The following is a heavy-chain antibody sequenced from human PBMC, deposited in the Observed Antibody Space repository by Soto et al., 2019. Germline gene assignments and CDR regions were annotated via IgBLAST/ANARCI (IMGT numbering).Heavy chain of an antibody. CDR2: INHSGST. J-gene: IGHJ4*02. CDR1: GGSFSGHY. V-gene: IGHV4-34*01. CDR3: ARGITMILVVQGDAPDKYYFDS. Sequence: PSETLSLTCAVYGGSFSGHYWSWIRQSPGKGLEWIGEINHSGSTNQNPSLKSRVTISVDTSKNQFSLKLKSVTAADTAVYYCARGITMILVVQGDAPDKYYFDSWGRGTQVTVSS. D-gene: IGHD3-22*01.